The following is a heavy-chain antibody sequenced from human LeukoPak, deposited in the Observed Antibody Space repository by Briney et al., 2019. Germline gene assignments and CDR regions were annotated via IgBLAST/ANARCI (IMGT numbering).Heavy chain of an antibody. V-gene: IGHV3-11*01. CDR2: ISSSGRTI. D-gene: IGHD6-6*01. J-gene: IGHJ4*02. Sequence: GGSLRLSCAASGFTFSDYYMSWIRQAPGKGLQWVSFISSSGRTIYYADSVKGRFAISRDNARNSVYLQMSSLRAEDTALYYCARVPGGGLVDYWGQGTLVTVSS. CDR1: GFTFSDYY. CDR3: ARVPGGGLVDY.